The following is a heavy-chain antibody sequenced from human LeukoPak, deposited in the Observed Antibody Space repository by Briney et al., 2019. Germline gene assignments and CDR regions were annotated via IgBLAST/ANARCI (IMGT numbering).Heavy chain of an antibody. CDR3: ARGGGYSSGWHDAFDI. J-gene: IGHJ3*02. CDR2: IFYSGSS. V-gene: IGHV4-4*02. D-gene: IGHD6-19*01. Sequence: PSGTLSLTCAVSDGSISSSNWWSWVRQPPGKGLEWIGEIFYSGSSHYNPSLKSRVTISVDKSKNQFSLKLSSMTAADTAIYYCARGGGYSSGWHDAFDIWGQGTMVTVSS. CDR1: DGSISSSNW.